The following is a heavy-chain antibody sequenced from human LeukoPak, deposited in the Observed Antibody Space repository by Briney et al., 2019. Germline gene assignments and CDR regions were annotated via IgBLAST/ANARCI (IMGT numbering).Heavy chain of an antibody. CDR3: ATDTSHYQNWFDP. J-gene: IGHJ5*02. CDR1: GYSFTSYW. CDR2: IYPGDSDT. Sequence: GESLKISCKGSGYSFTSYWIGWVRQMPGKGLEWMGIIYPGDSDTRYSPSFQGQVTISADKSISTAYLQWSSLKASDTAMYYCATDTSHYQNWFDPWGQGTLVTVSS. V-gene: IGHV5-51*01. D-gene: IGHD2-2*01.